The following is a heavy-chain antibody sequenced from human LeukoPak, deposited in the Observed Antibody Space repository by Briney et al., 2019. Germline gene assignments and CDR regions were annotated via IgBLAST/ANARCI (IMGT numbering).Heavy chain of an antibody. CDR2: VNPNIGDA. Sequence: GASVKVSCKASGYSFTNYDINWVRQAAGQGLEWMGWVNPNIGDAGFSQKFQGRVTLTSNTSLTTAYMELTSLTSEDTAVYYCARGLGTYWGKDFLNWFDPWGQGTLVTVSS. CDR1: GYSFTNYD. J-gene: IGHJ5*02. CDR3: ARGLGTYWGKDFLNWFDP. V-gene: IGHV1-8*02. D-gene: IGHD7-27*01.